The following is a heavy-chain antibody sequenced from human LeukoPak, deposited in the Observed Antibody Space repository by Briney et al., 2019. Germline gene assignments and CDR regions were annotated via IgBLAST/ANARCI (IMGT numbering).Heavy chain of an antibody. CDR2: ISGSGVTT. V-gene: IGHV3-23*01. CDR3: AKKVVVGATSPYSDFQD. CDR1: GFTFSSYA. J-gene: IGHJ1*01. Sequence: GGSLRLSCVASGFTFSSYAMSWVRQAPGKGLEWVSAISGSGVTTHYAGSVKGRFSTSRDNSKNTLYLQMNSLRAEDTALYYCAKKVVVGATSPYSDFQDWGQGTLVTVSS. D-gene: IGHD1-26*01.